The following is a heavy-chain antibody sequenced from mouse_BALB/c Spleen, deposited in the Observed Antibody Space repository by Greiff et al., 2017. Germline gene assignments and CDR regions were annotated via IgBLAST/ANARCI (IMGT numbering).Heavy chain of an antibody. V-gene: IGHV3-6*02. CDR3: ARDYYGSSYPFAY. D-gene: IGHD1-1*01. Sequence: EVQVVESGPGLVKPSQSLSLTCSVTGYSITSGYYWNWIRQFPGNKLEWMGYISYDGSNNYNPSLKNRISITRDTSKNQFFLKLNSVTTEDTATYYCARDYYGSSYPFAYWGQGTLVTVSA. J-gene: IGHJ3*01. CDR2: ISYDGSN. CDR1: GYSITSGYY.